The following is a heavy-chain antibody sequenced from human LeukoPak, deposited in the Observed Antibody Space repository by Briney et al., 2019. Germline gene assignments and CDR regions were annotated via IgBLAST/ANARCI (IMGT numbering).Heavy chain of an antibody. J-gene: IGHJ4*02. Sequence: GGSLRLSCAASGFTFSIYSMNWVRQAPGKGLEWLSSITSSSKYIYYADSVKGRFTISRDNAQNSLYLQMNSLRAEDTAMYYCARDRGYFDNWGQGTLVTVSS. V-gene: IGHV3-21*01. CDR1: GFTFSIYS. CDR3: ARDRGYFDN. CDR2: ITSSSKYI.